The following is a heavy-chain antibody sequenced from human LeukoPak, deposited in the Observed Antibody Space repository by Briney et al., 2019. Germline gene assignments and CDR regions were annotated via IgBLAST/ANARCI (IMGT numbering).Heavy chain of an antibody. CDR3: ATYYYDSSGYLRFDY. Sequence: SETLSLTCTVSDGSISSYYWSWIRQPPGKGLEWIGEINHSGSTNYNPSLKSRVTISVDTSKNQFSLKLSSVTAADTAVYYCATYYYDSSGYLRFDYWGQGTLVTVSS. CDR2: INHSGST. V-gene: IGHV4-34*01. D-gene: IGHD3-22*01. J-gene: IGHJ4*02. CDR1: DGSISSYY.